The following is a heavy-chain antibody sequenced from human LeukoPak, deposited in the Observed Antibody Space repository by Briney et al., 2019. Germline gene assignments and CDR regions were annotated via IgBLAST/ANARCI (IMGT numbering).Heavy chain of an antibody. CDR3: ARAGQVVPAAINYYYYMDV. D-gene: IGHD2-2*01. CDR2: IIPIFGTA. Sequence: SVKVSCKASGGTFSSYAISWVRQAPGQGFEWMGGIIPIFGTANYAQKFQGRVTITTDESTSTAYMELSSLRSEDTAVYYCARAGQVVPAAINYYYYMDVWGKGTTVTVSS. CDR1: GGTFSSYA. V-gene: IGHV1-69*05. J-gene: IGHJ6*03.